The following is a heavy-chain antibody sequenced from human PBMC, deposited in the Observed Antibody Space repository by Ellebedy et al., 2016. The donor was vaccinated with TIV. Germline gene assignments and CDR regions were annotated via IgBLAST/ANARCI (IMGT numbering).Heavy chain of an antibody. V-gene: IGHV3-30*02. CDR1: GFTFSSYG. CDR3: AKDLLDTAIGFGMDV. J-gene: IGHJ6*02. CDR2: IRYDGSNK. Sequence: GESLKISCAASGFTFSSYGMHWVRQAPGKGLEWVAFIRYDGSNKYYADSVKGRFTISRDNSKNTLYLQMNSLRAEDTAVYYCAKDLLDTAIGFGMDVWGQGTTVTVSS. D-gene: IGHD5-18*01.